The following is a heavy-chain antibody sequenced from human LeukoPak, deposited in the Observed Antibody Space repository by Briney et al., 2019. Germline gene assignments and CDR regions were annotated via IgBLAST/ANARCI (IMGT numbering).Heavy chain of an antibody. V-gene: IGHV3-48*01. CDR3: ARARPYYYDSSGYYYADFDY. Sequence: GSLRLSCAASGFTFSSYSMNWVRQAPGKGLEWVSYVSSSSSTIYYADSMKGRFTISRDNAKNSLYLQMNSLRAEDTAVYYCARARPYYYDSSGYYYADFDYWGQGTLVTVSS. J-gene: IGHJ4*02. CDR1: GFTFSSYS. CDR2: VSSSSSTI. D-gene: IGHD3-22*01.